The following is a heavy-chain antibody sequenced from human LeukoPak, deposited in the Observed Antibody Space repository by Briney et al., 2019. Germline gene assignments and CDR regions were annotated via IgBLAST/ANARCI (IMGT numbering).Heavy chain of an antibody. CDR1: GFTFSSYS. Sequence: GGSLRLSCAASGFTFSSYSMNWVRQAPGKGLEWVSSISSSSSYIYYADSVKGRFTISRDNAKNSLYLQMNSLRAEDTAVYYCASLITIFGVVPGAFDIWGQGTMVTVFS. V-gene: IGHV3-21*01. CDR2: ISSSSSYI. D-gene: IGHD3-3*01. CDR3: ASLITIFGVVPGAFDI. J-gene: IGHJ3*02.